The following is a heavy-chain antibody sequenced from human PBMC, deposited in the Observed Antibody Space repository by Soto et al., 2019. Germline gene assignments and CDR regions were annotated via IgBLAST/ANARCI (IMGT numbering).Heavy chain of an antibody. V-gene: IGHV1-3*01. CDR1: GSTFTSYA. CDR2: INAGNGNT. Sequence: QVQLVQSGAEVKKPGASVKVSCKASGSTFTSYAMHWVRQAPGQRLEWMGWINAGNGNTKYSQKFQGRVTITRDTSASTAYMELSSLRSEDTAVYYCARDSSYYYDSSGPDYWGQGTLVTVSS. D-gene: IGHD3-22*01. CDR3: ARDSSYYYDSSGPDY. J-gene: IGHJ4*02.